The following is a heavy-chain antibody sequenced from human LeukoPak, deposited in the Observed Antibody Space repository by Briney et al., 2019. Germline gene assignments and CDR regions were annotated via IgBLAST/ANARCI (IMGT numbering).Heavy chain of an antibody. CDR2: INPDSGGT. J-gene: IGHJ6*02. CDR3: VRGYSFGPYGMDV. Sequence: ASVKVSCKASGYTFTDAYIHWVRQAPGQGLEWMGWINPDSGGTNYAQKFQGRVTMTRDTSITTVYMELSSLRSDDTAVYFCVRGYSFGPYGMDVWGQGTTVTVSS. D-gene: IGHD2-15*01. CDR1: GYTFTDAY. V-gene: IGHV1-2*02.